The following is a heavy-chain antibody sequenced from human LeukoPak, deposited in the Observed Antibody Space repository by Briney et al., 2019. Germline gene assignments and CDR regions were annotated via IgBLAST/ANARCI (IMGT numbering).Heavy chain of an antibody. D-gene: IGHD2-15*01. CDR3: ARGEDIVVVVASGGSYGMDV. CDR2: INPSGGST. J-gene: IGHJ6*02. V-gene: IGHV1-46*01. CDR1: GYTFASYY. Sequence: AASVKVSCKASGYTFASYYMHWVRQAPGQGLEWMGIINPSGGSTSYAQKFQGRVTMTRDASTSTVYMELSSLRSEDTAVYYCARGEDIVVVVASGGSYGMDVWGQGTTVTVSS.